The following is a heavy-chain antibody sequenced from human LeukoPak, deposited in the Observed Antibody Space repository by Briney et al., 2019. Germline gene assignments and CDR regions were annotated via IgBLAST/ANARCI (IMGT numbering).Heavy chain of an antibody. V-gene: IGHV3-21*01. J-gene: IGHJ4*02. CDR1: GFTFSSYS. D-gene: IGHD3-10*01. CDR3: ARSPGDYYFDY. Sequence: EGSLRLSCAASGFTFSSYSMNWVRQAPGKGLEWVSSISSSSSYIYYADSVKGRFTISRDNAKNSLYLQMNSLRAEDTAVYYCARSPGDYYFDYWGQGTLVTVSS. CDR2: ISSSSSYI.